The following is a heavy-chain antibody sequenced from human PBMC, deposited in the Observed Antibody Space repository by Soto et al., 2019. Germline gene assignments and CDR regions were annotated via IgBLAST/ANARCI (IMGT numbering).Heavy chain of an antibody. Sequence: GASVKVSCKASGYTFTGYYMHWVRQAPGQGLEWMGWINPNSGGANYAQKFQGWVTMTRDTSISTAYMELSRLRSDDTAVYYCARGRGPLVPAAISPWYFDYWGQGTLVTVSS. D-gene: IGHD2-2*01. CDR2: INPNSGGA. CDR1: GYTFTGYY. CDR3: ARGRGPLVPAAISPWYFDY. J-gene: IGHJ4*02. V-gene: IGHV1-2*04.